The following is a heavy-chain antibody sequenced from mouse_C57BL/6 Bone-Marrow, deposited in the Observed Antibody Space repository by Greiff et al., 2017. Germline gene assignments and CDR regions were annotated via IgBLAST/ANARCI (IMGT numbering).Heavy chain of an antibody. V-gene: IGHV1-55*01. D-gene: IGHD1-2*01. J-gene: IGHJ2*01. Sequence: QVQLQQSGAELVKPGASVKMSCTASGYTFTSYWITWVKQRPGHGLEWIGDIYPGSGSTNYNEKFKSKATLTVDTSSSTAYMQLSSLTSEDSAVYYYARDYYGPGYCFDYWGQGTTLTVSS. CDR3: ARDYYGPGYCFDY. CDR2: IYPGSGST. CDR1: GYTFTSYW.